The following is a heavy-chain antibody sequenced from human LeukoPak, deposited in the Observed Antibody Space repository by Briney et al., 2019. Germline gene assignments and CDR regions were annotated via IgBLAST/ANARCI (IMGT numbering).Heavy chain of an antibody. Sequence: GGSLRLSCAASGFTFTSYSMNWVRQAPGKGLEWVSSISSSSSYIYYADSVKGRFTISRDNDKNSVYLQMNSLRDEDTAVYYCARVYRSGYSVDYWGQGTLVTVSS. D-gene: IGHD6-19*01. V-gene: IGHV3-21*01. CDR3: ARVYRSGYSVDY. CDR1: GFTFTSYS. J-gene: IGHJ4*02. CDR2: ISSSSSYI.